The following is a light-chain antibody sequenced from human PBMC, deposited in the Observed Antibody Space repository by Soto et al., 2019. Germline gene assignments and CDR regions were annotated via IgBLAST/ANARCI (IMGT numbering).Light chain of an antibody. Sequence: QSVLTQPASVSGSPGQSITISCTGTSSDVGNYPLVSWYQQHPGKAPKLVIYEGNKWPSGVSNRVSGSKTGYTASLTISGLQADDEADYYCSSYAGTRVLFGGGTKLTVL. V-gene: IGLV2-23*01. CDR3: SSYAGTRVL. J-gene: IGLJ2*01. CDR1: SSDVGNYPL. CDR2: EGN.